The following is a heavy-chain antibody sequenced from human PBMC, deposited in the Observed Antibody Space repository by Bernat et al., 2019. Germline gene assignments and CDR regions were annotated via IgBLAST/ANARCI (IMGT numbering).Heavy chain of an antibody. CDR3: AREDYGDYEIDAFDI. CDR2: ISSSSSYI. D-gene: IGHD4-17*01. V-gene: IGHV3-21*01. J-gene: IGHJ3*02. CDR1: GFTFSSYS. Sequence: EVQLVESGGGLVKPGGSLRLSCAASGFTFSSYSMNWVRQAPGKGLEWVSSISSSSSYIYYADSVKGRFTISRDNAKNSLYLQMNSLRAEDTAVYYCAREDYGDYEIDAFDIWGQGTMVTVSS.